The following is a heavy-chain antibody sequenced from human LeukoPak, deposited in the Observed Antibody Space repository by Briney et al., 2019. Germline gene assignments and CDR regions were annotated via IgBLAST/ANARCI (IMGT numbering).Heavy chain of an antibody. CDR3: ARGGTTDY. D-gene: IGHD1-1*01. CDR1: GFTFSDFH. V-gene: IGHV3-11*01. CDR2: ISNSDSTK. J-gene: IGHJ4*02. Sequence: GGSLRLSCAASGFTFSDFHMNWIRQAPGKAPEYIAYISNSDSTKYYADSVKGRFTISRENAKNSVYLQISSLRGEDTAVYYCARGGTTDYWGQGTLVTVSS.